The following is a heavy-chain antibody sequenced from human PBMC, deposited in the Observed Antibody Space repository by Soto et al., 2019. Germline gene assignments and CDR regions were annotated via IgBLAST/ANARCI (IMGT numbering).Heavy chain of an antibody. CDR3: ARAKGGMVATLSY. Sequence: GGSLRLSCAASGFTFSSYWMHWVRQAPGKGLVWVSRINSDGSSTSYADSVKGRFTISRDNAKNTLYLQMNSLRAEDTAVYYCARAKGGMVATLSYWGQGTLVTVSS. D-gene: IGHD5-12*01. CDR2: INSDGSST. CDR1: GFTFSSYW. V-gene: IGHV3-74*01. J-gene: IGHJ4*02.